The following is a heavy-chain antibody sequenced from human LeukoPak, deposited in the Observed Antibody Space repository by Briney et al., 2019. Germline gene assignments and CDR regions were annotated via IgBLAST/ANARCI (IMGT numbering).Heavy chain of an antibody. V-gene: IGHV3-48*01. CDR1: GFTFNSFS. D-gene: IGHD3-22*01. Sequence: GGSLRLSCAASGFTFNSFSMDWVRQAPGKGLQWISYISSTSNTIYYADSLKGRFTISRDNAKNSLYLQIDSLTAEDTAVYYCARDLYYYDSSGYFNYWGQGTLVTVSS. J-gene: IGHJ4*02. CDR2: ISSTSNTI. CDR3: ARDLYYYDSSGYFNY.